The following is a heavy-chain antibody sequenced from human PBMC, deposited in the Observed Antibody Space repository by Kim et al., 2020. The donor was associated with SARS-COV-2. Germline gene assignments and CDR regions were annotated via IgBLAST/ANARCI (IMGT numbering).Heavy chain of an antibody. J-gene: IGHJ4*02. V-gene: IGHV6-1*01. CDR1: GDSVSRNSVA. Sequence: SQTLSLTCAISGDSVSRNSVAWNWIRQSPSRGLEWLGRTYYRSKWYNDYAVSVRSRITINPDTSKNQFSLQLNSVTPEDTAVYYCARWVIDSHGDWDVEYWGQGALVTVSS. CDR3: ARWVIDSHGDWDVEY. CDR2: TYYRSKWYN. D-gene: IGHD5-18*01.